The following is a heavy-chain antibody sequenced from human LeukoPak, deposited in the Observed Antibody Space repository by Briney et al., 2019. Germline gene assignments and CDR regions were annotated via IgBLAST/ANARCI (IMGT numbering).Heavy chain of an antibody. CDR2: IRFDGGNK. J-gene: IGHJ4*02. CDR3: ARGSYYDYFDY. V-gene: IGHV3-30*02. D-gene: IGHD1-26*01. CDR1: GFIFSNFG. Sequence: GGSLRLSCAASGFIFSNFGMHWVRQAPGKGLEWVAFIRFDGGNKYCADSVKGRFTISRDNSKNTLYLQMNSLTAEGTSVYYCARGSYYDYFDYWGQGTLVTLSS.